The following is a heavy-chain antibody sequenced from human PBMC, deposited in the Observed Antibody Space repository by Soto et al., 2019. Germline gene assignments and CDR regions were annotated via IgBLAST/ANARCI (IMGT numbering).Heavy chain of an antibody. V-gene: IGHV4-59*11. J-gene: IGHJ4*02. CDR2: LYYTGST. D-gene: IGHD4-17*01. CDR1: CGSISSHY. CDR3: ARVGATVTSQALGFDH. Sequence: SETLSLTCTVSCGSISSHYWSWVRQPPGKGLEWIGYLYYTGSTNYNASLKSQVTMSLGTSKNQFSLMLTSVTAADTAVYYCARVGATVTSQALGFDHWGQGILVTVSS.